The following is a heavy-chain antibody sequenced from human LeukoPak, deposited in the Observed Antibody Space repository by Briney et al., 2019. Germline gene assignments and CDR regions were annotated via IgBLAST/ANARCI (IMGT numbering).Heavy chain of an antibody. J-gene: IGHJ3*02. CDR1: GFTVSSNY. D-gene: IGHD3-22*01. CDR2: FYRGIST. CDR3: ARYYDSSGYTQGAFDI. V-gene: IGHV3-66*02. Sequence: PGGSLRLSCAASGFTVSSNYMSWGRQAPGKGLEWVSSFYRGISTYYADSVKGRFTTSRDHSKNTVYLQMDSLRPEDTAVYYCARYYDSSGYTQGAFDIWGQGTMVTVS.